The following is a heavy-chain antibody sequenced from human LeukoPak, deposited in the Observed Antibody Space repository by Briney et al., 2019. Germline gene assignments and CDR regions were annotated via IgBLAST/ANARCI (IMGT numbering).Heavy chain of an antibody. V-gene: IGHV3-23*01. CDR2: ITGNGDDT. J-gene: IGHJ4*02. CDR1: GFTFSTYG. Sequence: GGSLRLSCVASGFTFSTYGMPWVRHPPGKGLEWISAITGNGDDTYYADSVKGRFTISRDNSKNTLYLQMDSLRAEDTAVYYCAKGFDHWGQGTLVTVSS. CDR3: AKGFDH.